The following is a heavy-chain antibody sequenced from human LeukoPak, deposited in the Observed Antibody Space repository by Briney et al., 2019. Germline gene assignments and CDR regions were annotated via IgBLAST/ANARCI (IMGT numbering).Heavy chain of an antibody. J-gene: IGHJ4*02. CDR3: ARWAVAGQGGFDY. CDR1: GGSISSYY. D-gene: IGHD6-19*01. Sequence: SETLSLTCTVSGGSISSYYWSWIRQPPRKGLEWIGYIYASGSTNYNPSLKSRVTISVDTSKNQFSLKLSSVTAADTAVYYCARWAVAGQGGFDYWGQGTLVTASS. V-gene: IGHV4-4*09. CDR2: IYASGST.